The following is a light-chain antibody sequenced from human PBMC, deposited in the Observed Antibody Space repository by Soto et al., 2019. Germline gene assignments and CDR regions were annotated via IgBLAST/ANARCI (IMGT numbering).Light chain of an antibody. CDR1: QDISTW. V-gene: IGKV1-12*01. Sequence: DIQMTQCPSSVSASVGDRVTITCRASQDISTWLAWYQQKPGKAPKVLIFGASILQGGVPSRFSGSGSGTEFTLTISSLQPEDFATYYCQQANSFPITFGQGTRLEIK. CDR2: GAS. J-gene: IGKJ5*01. CDR3: QQANSFPIT.